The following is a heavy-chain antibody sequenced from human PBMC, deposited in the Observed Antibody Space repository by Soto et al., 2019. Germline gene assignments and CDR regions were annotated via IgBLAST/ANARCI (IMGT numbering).Heavy chain of an antibody. CDR2: ISADNGNT. J-gene: IGHJ4*02. D-gene: IGHD1-26*01. CDR3: ARDGRYRGCYGGYYLDY. V-gene: IGHV1-18*01. Sequence: QVQLVQSGAEVKKPGASVKVSCKASGYPFTSYGISWVRQAPGQGLEWMGWISADNGNTNYAPKIQGSFTMTTVTSTSTAYMELRRLIADDTAVYYCARDGRYRGCYGGYYLDYWGQGTLVTVSS. CDR1: GYPFTSYG.